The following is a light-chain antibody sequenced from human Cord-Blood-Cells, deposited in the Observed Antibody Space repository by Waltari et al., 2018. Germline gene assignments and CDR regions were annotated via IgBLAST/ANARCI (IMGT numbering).Light chain of an antibody. V-gene: IGLV3-19*01. Sequence: SELAQDPAVSVDLGQKVRIKSQGDTVRSNYASWYQQKNGQAPVLVIYGKNNRPTGIPDRFSGSISGNTASFAITGAQAEDEAVYYFNSRDSRVFVGRTNLTFL. CDR3: NSRDSRV. CDR2: GKN. J-gene: IGLJ2*01. CDR1: TVRSNY.